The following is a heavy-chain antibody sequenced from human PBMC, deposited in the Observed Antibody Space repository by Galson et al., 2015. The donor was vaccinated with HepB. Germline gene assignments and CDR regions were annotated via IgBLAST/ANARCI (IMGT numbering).Heavy chain of an antibody. CDR2: IYYSGIT. CDR3: ARSGSFTIAVSGGWFDP. V-gene: IGHV4-59*12. J-gene: IGHJ5*02. D-gene: IGHD6-19*01. Sequence: LSLTCTVSGGSISGYYWSWIRQPPGKGLEWLGYIYYSGITNYNPSLKSRVTISVDTSKNQFSLKLSSVTAADTAVYYCARSGSFTIAVSGGWFDPWGQGTLVTVSS. CDR1: GGSISGYY.